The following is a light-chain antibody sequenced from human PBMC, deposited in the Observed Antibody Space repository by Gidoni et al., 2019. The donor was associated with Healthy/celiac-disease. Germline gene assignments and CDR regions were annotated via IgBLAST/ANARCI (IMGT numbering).Light chain of an antibody. CDR1: QSISSY. V-gene: IGKV1-39*01. CDR2: AAP. Sequence: DIQMTQSPSSLSASVGDRVTITCRACQSISSYLNWYQQKPGKAPKLLIYAAPSLQSGVPSRFSGSGSGTDFTLTISSLQPEDFATYYCQQSYSTPPTFGQGTKVEIK. CDR3: QQSYSTPPT. J-gene: IGKJ1*01.